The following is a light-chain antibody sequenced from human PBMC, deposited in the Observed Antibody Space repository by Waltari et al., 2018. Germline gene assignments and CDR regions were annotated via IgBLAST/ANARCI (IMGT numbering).Light chain of an antibody. J-gene: IGKJ5*01. CDR2: EAS. CDR1: QDIGNY. Sequence: DIQMTQSPSSLSASVGDRVTITCQASQDIGNYLNWYQQKPGKAPKFLIFEASSLETGVPSTFSGSGSGTDFTFTISSLQPEDIATYYCQQYDNLPITFGQGTRLEIK. V-gene: IGKV1-33*01. CDR3: QQYDNLPIT.